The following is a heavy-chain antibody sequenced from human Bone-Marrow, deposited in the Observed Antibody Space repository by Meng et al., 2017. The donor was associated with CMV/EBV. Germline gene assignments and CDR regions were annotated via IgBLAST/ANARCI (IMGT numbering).Heavy chain of an antibody. CDR3: TTDFWSGYYPADY. D-gene: IGHD3-3*01. CDR1: GFTMSNDW. V-gene: IGHV3-15*01. Sequence: SGFTMSNDWMSWVRQAPGKGLEWVGRIKSKTDGGTTDYAAPVKGRFTISRDDSKNTLYLQMNSLKTEDTAVYYCTTDFWSGYYPADYWGQGTLVTVSS. J-gene: IGHJ4*02. CDR2: IKSKTDGGTT.